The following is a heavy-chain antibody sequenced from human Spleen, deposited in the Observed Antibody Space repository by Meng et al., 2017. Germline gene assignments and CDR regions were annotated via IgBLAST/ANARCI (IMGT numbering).Heavy chain of an antibody. V-gene: IGHV3-30-3*02. CDR3: AKINTPIIWLGALHI. CDR2: ISYDGRNE. D-gene: IGHD3-10*01. CDR1: GFTFSNYA. J-gene: IGHJ3*02. Sequence: GESLKISCAASGFTFSNYAMYWVRQAPGKGLEWVAVISYDGRNEYYADSVKGRFTISRDNANDRLYLQMDSLRTEDTAMYYCAKINTPIIWLGALHIWGQGTSVTVSS.